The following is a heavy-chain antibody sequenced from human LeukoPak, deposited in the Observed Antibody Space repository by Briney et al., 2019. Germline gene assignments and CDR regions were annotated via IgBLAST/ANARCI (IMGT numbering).Heavy chain of an antibody. J-gene: IGHJ4*02. CDR1: GYTFSSYG. CDR2: ISTYNGNT. D-gene: IGHD1-26*01. CDR3: ARVSGGSYLVDGYFDD. V-gene: IGHV1-18*01. Sequence: ASVKVSCKASGYTFSSYGINWVRQAPGQGLEWMGWISTYNGNTNYAQRLQGRVTMTTDTSTSTAYMDLRSLRSDDTAIYYCARVSGGSYLVDGYFDDWGQGTLVTVSS.